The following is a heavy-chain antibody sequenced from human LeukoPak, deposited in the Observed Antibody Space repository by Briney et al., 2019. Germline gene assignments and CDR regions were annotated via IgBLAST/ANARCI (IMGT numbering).Heavy chain of an antibody. D-gene: IGHD3-22*01. Sequence: GEALKISCKGSGYSFTTYWIGLVRQMPGKGLEWMVIIYPGDSDTRYSPSFQGQVTISADKSISTAYLQWSSLKASDSAMYYSARRFDTSGYFQNWGQGTLVTVSS. CDR2: IYPGDSDT. V-gene: IGHV5-51*01. CDR3: ARRFDTSGYFQN. CDR1: GYSFTTYW. J-gene: IGHJ1*01.